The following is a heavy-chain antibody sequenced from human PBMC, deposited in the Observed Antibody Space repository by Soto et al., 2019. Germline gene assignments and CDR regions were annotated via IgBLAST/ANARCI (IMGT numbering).Heavy chain of an antibody. CDR3: ARVAYRSTWYEVDY. V-gene: IGHV3-11*06. CDR2: RSGTTGYP. D-gene: IGHD6-13*01. Sequence: GGSLSLSCAASRFTFTKHYMIWIRQVPGKRLEWISYRSGTTGYPNYADSVRGRFTISSDNAKNSLYLQMNSLRAEDTAVYYCARVAYRSTWYEVDYWGQGT. J-gene: IGHJ4*02. CDR1: RFTFTKHY.